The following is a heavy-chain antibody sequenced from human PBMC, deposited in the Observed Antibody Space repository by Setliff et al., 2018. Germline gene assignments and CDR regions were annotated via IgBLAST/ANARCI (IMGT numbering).Heavy chain of an antibody. Sequence: SGPTLENPTQTLTLTCTFSGFSLSTSGVGVGWIRQPPGKALEWLALIYWNDDKRYSPSLKSRLTITKDTSKNQVVLTMTNMDPVDTATYYCAHSTLLERQGYYYYYYGMDVWGQGTTVTVSS. D-gene: IGHD1-1*01. CDR2: IYWNDDK. CDR1: GFSLSTSGVG. V-gene: IGHV2-5*01. CDR3: AHSTLLERQGYYYYYYGMDV. J-gene: IGHJ6*02.